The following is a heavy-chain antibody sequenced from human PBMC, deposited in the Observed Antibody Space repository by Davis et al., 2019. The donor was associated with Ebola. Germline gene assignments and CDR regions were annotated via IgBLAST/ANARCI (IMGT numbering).Heavy chain of an antibody. Sequence: PGGSLRLSCTVSGASVGTYYWSWIRQPPGKGLEWIGYIYYSGSTNYNPSLKSRVTISVDTSKNQFSLKLSSVTAADTAVYYCARTYSNVDYWGQGTLVTVSS. V-gene: IGHV4-59*02. CDR1: GASVGTYY. CDR3: ARTYSNVDY. D-gene: IGHD4-11*01. CDR2: IYYSGST. J-gene: IGHJ4*02.